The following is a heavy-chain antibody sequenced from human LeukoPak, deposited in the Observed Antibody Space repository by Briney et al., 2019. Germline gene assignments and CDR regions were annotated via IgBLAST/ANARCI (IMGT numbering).Heavy chain of an antibody. CDR2: IYHSGST. V-gene: IGHV4-38-2*01. Sequence: SETLSLTCAVSGYSISSGYYWGWIRQPPGKGLEWIGSIYHSGSTYYNPSLKSRVTMSVDTSKNQFSLKLSSVTAADTAVYYCAKQPKWELRPYFDYWGQGTLVTVSS. CDR3: AKQPKWELRPYFDY. J-gene: IGHJ4*02. CDR1: GYSISSGYY. D-gene: IGHD1-26*01.